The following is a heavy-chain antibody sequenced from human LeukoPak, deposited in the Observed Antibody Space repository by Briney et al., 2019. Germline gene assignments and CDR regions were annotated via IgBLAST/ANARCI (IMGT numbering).Heavy chain of an antibody. Sequence: SETLSLTCAVYGGSFSGYYWSWIRQPPGKGLEWIGEINHSGSTNYNPFLKSRVTISVDTSKNQFSLKLSSVTAADTAVYYCARGGGITIVVVTAIRPLDYWGQGTLVTVSS. D-gene: IGHD2-21*02. V-gene: IGHV4-34*01. CDR2: INHSGST. CDR3: ARGGGITIVVVTAIRPLDY. J-gene: IGHJ4*02. CDR1: GGSFSGYY.